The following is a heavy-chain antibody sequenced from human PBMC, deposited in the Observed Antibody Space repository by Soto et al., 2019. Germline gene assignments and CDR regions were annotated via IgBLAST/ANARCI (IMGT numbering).Heavy chain of an antibody. CDR2: IWYDGSNK. V-gene: IGHV3-33*01. J-gene: IGHJ6*02. CDR3: ARDLGGWYGGMDV. CDR1: GFTFSSYG. D-gene: IGHD6-19*01. Sequence: GGSLRLSCAASGFTFSSYGMHWVRQAPGKGLEWVAVIWYDGSNKYYADSVKGRFTISRDNSKKTLYLQMNSLRAEDTAVYYCARDLGGWYGGMDVWGQGTTVTVSS.